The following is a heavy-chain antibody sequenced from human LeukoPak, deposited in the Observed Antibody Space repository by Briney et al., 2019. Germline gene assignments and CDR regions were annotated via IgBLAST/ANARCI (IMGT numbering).Heavy chain of an antibody. CDR1: GFTFSSYA. V-gene: IGHV3-23*01. D-gene: IGHD2-15*01. CDR3: AKTFVVVVAAGDAFDI. Sequence: GGSLRLSCAASGFTFSSYATSWVRQAPGKGLEWVSAISGSGGSTYYADSVKGRFTISRDNSKNTLYLQMNSLRAEDTAVYYCAKTFVVVVAAGDAFDIWGQGTMVTVSS. J-gene: IGHJ3*02. CDR2: ISGSGGST.